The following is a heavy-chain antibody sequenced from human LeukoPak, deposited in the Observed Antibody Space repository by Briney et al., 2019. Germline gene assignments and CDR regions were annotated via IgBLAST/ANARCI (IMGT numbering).Heavy chain of an antibody. V-gene: IGHV4-39*01. Sequence: SETLSLTCTVSGGSISSSSYYWGWIRQPPGKGLEWIGSIYYSGSTYYNPSLKSRVTISVDTCKHQFSLKLSSVTAADTAVYYCARLWIRSRFLESGALAYWGQGTLVTVSS. D-gene: IGHD3-3*01. CDR2: IYYSGST. CDR1: GGSISSSSYY. J-gene: IGHJ4*02. CDR3: ARLWIRSRFLESGALAY.